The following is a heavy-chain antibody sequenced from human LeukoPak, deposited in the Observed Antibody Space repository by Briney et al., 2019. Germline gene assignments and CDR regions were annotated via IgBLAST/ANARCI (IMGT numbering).Heavy chain of an antibody. Sequence: SETLSLTCTVSGGSISSYYWSWIRQPPGKGLEWIGYIYYSGSTNYNPSLRSRVTISVDTSKNQFSLKLSSVTAADTAVYYCARGREGMDVWGQGTTVTVSS. CDR2: IYYSGST. J-gene: IGHJ6*02. V-gene: IGHV4-59*01. D-gene: IGHD1-26*01. CDR1: GGSISSYY. CDR3: ARGREGMDV.